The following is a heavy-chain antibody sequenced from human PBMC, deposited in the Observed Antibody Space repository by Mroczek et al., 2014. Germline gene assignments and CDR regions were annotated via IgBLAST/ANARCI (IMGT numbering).Heavy chain of an antibody. CDR3: ARGSGIVVGDTQKRAFDI. V-gene: IGHV1-2*02. J-gene: IGHJ3*02. Sequence: QVQLVQSGAEVKKPGASVKVSCKASGYTFTAYYIHWVRQAPGQGLEWMGWLNPNSGDTNYAQTFQGRVTMTRDTSISTAYMELSRLRSDDTAIYYCARGSGIVVGDTQKRAFDIWGQGTMVTVSS. D-gene: IGHD2-2*01. CDR1: GYTFTAYY. CDR2: LNPNSGDT.